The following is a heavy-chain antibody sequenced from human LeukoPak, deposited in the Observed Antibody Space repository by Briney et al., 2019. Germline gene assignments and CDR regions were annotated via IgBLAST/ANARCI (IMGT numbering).Heavy chain of an antibody. CDR2: ISAYNGNT. CDR3: ARRGVSNSNKHYYYYYMDV. Sequence: ASVKVSCKASGYTFTSYGISWVRQAPGQGLEWMGWISAYNGNTNYAQKLQGRVTMTTDTSTSTAYMELRSLRSDDTAVYYCARRGVSNSNKHYYYYYMDVWGKGTTVTVSS. D-gene: IGHD4-23*01. J-gene: IGHJ6*03. V-gene: IGHV1-18*01. CDR1: GYTFTSYG.